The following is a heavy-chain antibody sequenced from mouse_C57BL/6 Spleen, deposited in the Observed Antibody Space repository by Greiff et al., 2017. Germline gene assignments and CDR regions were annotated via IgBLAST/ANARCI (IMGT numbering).Heavy chain of an antibody. D-gene: IGHD1-1*01. CDR1: GYTFTDYN. J-gene: IGHJ2*01. CDR2: INPNNGGT. CDR3: ARGDYGSSYPDY. Sequence: VQLQQSGPELVKPGASVKMSCKASGYTFTDYNMHWVKQSHGKSLEWIGYINPNNGGTSYNQKFKGKATLTVNKSSSTAYMELSSLTSEDSAVYFCARGDYGSSYPDYWGQGTTLTVSS. V-gene: IGHV1-22*01.